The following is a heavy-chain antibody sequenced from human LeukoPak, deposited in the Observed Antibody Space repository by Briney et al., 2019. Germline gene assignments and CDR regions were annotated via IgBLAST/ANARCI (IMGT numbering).Heavy chain of an antibody. CDR1: GFTFSTYG. V-gene: IGHV3-30*02. Sequence: GGSLRLSCAASGFTFSTYGMHWVRQAPGKGLEWVAFIRYDGSNKYYADSVKGRFTISRDNSKNTLYLQMSSLRAEDTAVYYCASYGSGSYLFDYWGQGTLVTVSS. J-gene: IGHJ4*02. CDR2: IRYDGSNK. D-gene: IGHD3-10*01. CDR3: ASYGSGSYLFDY.